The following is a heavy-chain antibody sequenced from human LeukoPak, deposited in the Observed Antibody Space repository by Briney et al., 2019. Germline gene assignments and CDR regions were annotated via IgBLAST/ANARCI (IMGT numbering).Heavy chain of an antibody. J-gene: IGHJ6*02. D-gene: IGHD4-17*01. CDR1: GFTFSSYS. CDR2: ISSSSSYI. V-gene: IGHV3-21*01. CDR3: ARDRLRTTVTTYYYYGMDV. Sequence: GGSLRLSCAASGFTFSSYSMNWVRQAPGKGPEWVSSISSSSSYIYYADSVKGRFTISRDNAKNSLYLQMNSLRAEDTAVYYCARDRLRTTVTTYYYYGMDVWGQGTTVTVSS.